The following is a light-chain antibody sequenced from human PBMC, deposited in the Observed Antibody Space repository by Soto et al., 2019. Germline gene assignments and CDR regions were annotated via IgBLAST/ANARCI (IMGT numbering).Light chain of an antibody. CDR3: QHYNTWPWT. V-gene: IGKV3-15*01. J-gene: IGKJ1*01. Sequence: DTVMTQSPATLSVSPGERATLSCWASQSVNSNLAWYQQKLGQAPRVLIYGASTRATGIPARFSGSGSETEFILTISSLQSEDAATYDGQHYNTWPWTFGQGTKVDIK. CDR1: QSVNSN. CDR2: GAS.